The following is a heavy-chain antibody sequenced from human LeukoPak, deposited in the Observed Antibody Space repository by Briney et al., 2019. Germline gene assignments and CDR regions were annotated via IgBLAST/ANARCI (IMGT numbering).Heavy chain of an antibody. J-gene: IGHJ5*02. D-gene: IGHD2-2*01. V-gene: IGHV1-18*04. CDR3: ARDKEGYCSSTSCSRGANWFDP. CDR1: GYIFTNYY. CDR2: ISAYNGNT. Sequence: ASVKVSCKASGYIFTNYYIHWVRQAPGQGLEWMGWISAYNGNTNYAQKLQGRVTMTTDTSTSTAYMELRSLRSDDTAVYYCARDKEGYCSSTSCSRGANWFDPWGQGTLVTVSS.